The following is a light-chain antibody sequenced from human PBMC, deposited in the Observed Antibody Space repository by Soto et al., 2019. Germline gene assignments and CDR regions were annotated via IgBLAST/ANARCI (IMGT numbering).Light chain of an antibody. CDR2: EVS. Sequence: QSALTQPASVSGSPGQSITISCTGTSSDVGGYNYVSWYQQHPGKAPKLMIYEVSNRPSGVSNRFSGSKSGNTASLTSSGLQAEDEADYYCSSYTSSSTGAFGTGTKLTVL. CDR1: SSDVGGYNY. CDR3: SSYTSSSTGA. J-gene: IGLJ1*01. V-gene: IGLV2-14*01.